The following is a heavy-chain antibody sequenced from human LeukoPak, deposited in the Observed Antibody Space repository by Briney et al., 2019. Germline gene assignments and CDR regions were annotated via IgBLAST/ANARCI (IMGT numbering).Heavy chain of an antibody. D-gene: IGHD6-6*01. Sequence: PGGSLRLSCAASGFTFTHSWMSWVLQAPGKGLEWVANIKQDGSEKYYVDSVEGRFTISRDNAKNSVSLQMNSLRGEDTAVYYCVIALGSSSADYWGQGTLVTVSS. V-gene: IGHV3-7*01. CDR3: VIALGSSSADY. CDR2: IKQDGSEK. J-gene: IGHJ4*02. CDR1: GFTFTHSW.